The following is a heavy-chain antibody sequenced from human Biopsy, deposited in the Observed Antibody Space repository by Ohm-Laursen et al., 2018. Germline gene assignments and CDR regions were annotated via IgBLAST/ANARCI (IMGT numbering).Heavy chain of an antibody. CDR1: GGTFINYA. D-gene: IGHD1-26*01. CDR2: IIPMFGTA. Sequence: SSVKVSCKVSGGTFINYAISWVRQAPGQGLEWMGGIIPMFGTANYAQMFQGRVTTSADESTSTSYMELSSLTTEDTAIYYCARGPHSGSHSCFDYWGRGTLVTVSS. CDR3: ARGPHSGSHSCFDY. V-gene: IGHV1-69*01. J-gene: IGHJ4*02.